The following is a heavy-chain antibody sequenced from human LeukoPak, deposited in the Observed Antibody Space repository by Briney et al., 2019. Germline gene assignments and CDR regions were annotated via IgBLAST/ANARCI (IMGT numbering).Heavy chain of an antibody. Sequence: GGSLRLSCAASGFTVSSNYMSWVRQAPGKGLEWVSAISGSGGSTYYADSVKGRFTISRDNSKNTLYLQMNSLRAEDTAVYYCAKNLYCSSTSCPGYYYYYGMDVWGQGTTVTVSS. CDR3: AKNLYCSSTSCPGYYYYYGMDV. J-gene: IGHJ6*02. CDR2: ISGSGGST. CDR1: GFTVSSNY. V-gene: IGHV3-23*01. D-gene: IGHD2-2*01.